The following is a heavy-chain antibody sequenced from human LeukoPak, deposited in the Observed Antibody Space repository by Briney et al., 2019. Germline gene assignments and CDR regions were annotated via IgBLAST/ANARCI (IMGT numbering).Heavy chain of an antibody. J-gene: IGHJ6*03. V-gene: IGHV1-18*01. D-gene: IGHD3-22*01. CDR2: ISAYNGNT. CDR1: GYTFTSYG. Sequence: ASVKVSCKASGYTFTSYGISWVRQAPGQGLEWMGWISAYNGNTNYAQKLQGRVTMTTDTSTSTAYMELRSLRSDDTAAYYCARVYGYYDSSGYGYYYYYMDVWGKGTTVTVSS. CDR3: ARVYGYYDSSGYGYYYYYMDV.